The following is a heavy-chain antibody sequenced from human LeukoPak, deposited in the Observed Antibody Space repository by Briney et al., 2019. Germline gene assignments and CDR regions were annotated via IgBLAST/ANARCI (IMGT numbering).Heavy chain of an antibody. Sequence: PGGSLRLSCAASGFTFSSYGMHWVRQAPGKGLEWVALISYDGSNKYYADSVKGRFTISRDNAKNSLYLQMNSLRAEDTAVYYCARDPYSGGYGAYYYYYMDVWGKGTTVTVSS. D-gene: IGHD6-19*01. CDR3: ARDPYSGGYGAYYYYYMDV. V-gene: IGHV3-30*03. CDR1: GFTFSSYG. J-gene: IGHJ6*03. CDR2: ISYDGSNK.